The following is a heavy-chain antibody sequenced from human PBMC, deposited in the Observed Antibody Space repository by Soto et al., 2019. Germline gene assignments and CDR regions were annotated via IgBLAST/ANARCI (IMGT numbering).Heavy chain of an antibody. CDR1: GGSISSYY. J-gene: IGHJ3*02. CDR3: ARDAGIPAAAIPTLMGAFDI. V-gene: IGHV4-59*01. CDR2: IYYSGST. D-gene: IGHD2-2*01. Sequence: SETLSLTCTVSGGSISSYYWSWIRQPPGKGLEWIGYIYYSGSTNYNPSLKSRVTISVDTSKNQFSLKLSSVTAADTAVYYCARDAGIPAAAIPTLMGAFDIWGQGTMVTVSS.